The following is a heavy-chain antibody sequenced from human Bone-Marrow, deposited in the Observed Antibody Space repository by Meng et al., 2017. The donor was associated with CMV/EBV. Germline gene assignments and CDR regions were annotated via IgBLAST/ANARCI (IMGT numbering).Heavy chain of an antibody. Sequence: ASVKVSCKTSEYNFNAYYIHWVRQAPGQGLEWMGWINPKSYDTKYAEKFQGRVTMTRDTSIDTAYMDLSSLTPDDTAMYYCVRVSVSRRSLPFYFYAMAVWGQGPTVTVSS. D-gene: IGHD2/OR15-2a*01. CDR2: INPKSYDT. CDR3: VRVSVSRRSLPFYFYAMAV. J-gene: IGHJ6*02. V-gene: IGHV1-2*02. CDR1: EYNFNAYY.